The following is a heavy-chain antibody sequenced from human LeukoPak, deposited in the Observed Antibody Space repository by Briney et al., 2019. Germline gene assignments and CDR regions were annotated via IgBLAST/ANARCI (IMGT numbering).Heavy chain of an antibody. CDR2: ISGGGGTT. V-gene: IGHV3-23*01. CDR3: AKDREGLSSGYDLEYFDY. J-gene: IGHJ4*02. CDR1: GFTFSSYA. D-gene: IGHD5-12*01. Sequence: PGGSLRPSCAASGFTFSSYAMNWVRQAPGKGLEWVSAISGGGGTTYYADSVKGRFTISRDNSKNTLFLQMNSLRAEDTAVYYCAKDREGLSSGYDLEYFDYWGQGTLVTVSS.